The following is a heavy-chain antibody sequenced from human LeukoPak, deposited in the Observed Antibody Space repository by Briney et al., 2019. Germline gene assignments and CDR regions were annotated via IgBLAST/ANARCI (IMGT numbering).Heavy chain of an antibody. CDR1: GGSISSGGYY. CDR3: ARSNVLRYFDYPLLV. J-gene: IGHJ6*02. Sequence: PSETLSLTCTVSGGSISSGGYYWSWIRQHPGKGLEWIGYIYYSGSTYYNPSLKSRVTISVDTSKNQFSLKLSSVTAADTAVYYCARSNVLRYFDYPLLVWGQGTMVTVSS. D-gene: IGHD3-9*01. CDR2: IYYSGST. V-gene: IGHV4-31*03.